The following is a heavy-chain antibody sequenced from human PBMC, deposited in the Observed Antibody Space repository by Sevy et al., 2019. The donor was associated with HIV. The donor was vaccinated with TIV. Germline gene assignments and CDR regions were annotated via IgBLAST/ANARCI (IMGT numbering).Heavy chain of an antibody. J-gene: IGHJ4*01. CDR1: GYTFTSYR. CDR2: ISPHNGDT. V-gene: IGHV1-18*01. Sequence: AAVKVSCKISGYTFTSYRITWVRQAPGQGLECMGWISPHNGDTNYAQKLQGRVSMITDTSTSTAYMELRNLRSDDTAVYYCARAFCSGGRCYSLAYWGLGTLVNVSS. D-gene: IGHD2-15*01. CDR3: ARAFCSGGRCYSLAY.